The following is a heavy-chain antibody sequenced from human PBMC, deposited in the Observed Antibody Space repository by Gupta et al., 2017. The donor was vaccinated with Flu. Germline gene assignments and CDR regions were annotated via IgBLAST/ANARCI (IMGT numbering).Heavy chain of an antibody. V-gene: IGHV4-59*01. J-gene: IGHJ3*02. CDR1: GGSIGSYY. Sequence: QVQLQESGPGLVKPSETLSLTCTVSGGSIGSYYWSCIRQPPGKGLEWIGYIYYSGSTNYNPSLKSRVTMSVDTSKKQFSLKLSSVTAADTAVYYCVGGGSYGAFDIWGQGTMVTVSS. D-gene: IGHD3-16*01. CDR3: VGGGSYGAFDI. CDR2: IYYSGST.